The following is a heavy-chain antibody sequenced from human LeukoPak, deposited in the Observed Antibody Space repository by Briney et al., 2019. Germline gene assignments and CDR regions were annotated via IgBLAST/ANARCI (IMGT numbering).Heavy chain of an antibody. D-gene: IGHD3-22*01. J-gene: IGHJ4*02. V-gene: IGHV3-53*01. CDR1: GFTVSSNY. Sequence: PGGSLRLSCAASGFTVSSNYMAWVRQAPGKELEWVSVIYSGGTIYYSDSVKGRFTISRDNSKNTLYLQMNSLRAEDTAVYYCAREGSYDGSTMWYFDYWGQGTLVTVSS. CDR3: AREGSYDGSTMWYFDY. CDR2: IYSGGTI.